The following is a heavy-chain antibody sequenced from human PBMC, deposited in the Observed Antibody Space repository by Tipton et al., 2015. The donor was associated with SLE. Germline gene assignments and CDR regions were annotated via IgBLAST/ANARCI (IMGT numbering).Heavy chain of an antibody. CDR2: IYYSGST. CDR1: GGSISSSSYY. J-gene: IGHJ3*02. Sequence: TLSLTCTVSGGSISSSSYYWGWIRQPPGKGLEWIGSIYYSGSTYYNPSLKSRVTISVDTSKNQFSLKLSSVTAADTAVYYCARHRGGSPGAFDIWGQGTMVTVSS. D-gene: IGHD3-16*01. V-gene: IGHV4-39*01. CDR3: ARHRGGSPGAFDI.